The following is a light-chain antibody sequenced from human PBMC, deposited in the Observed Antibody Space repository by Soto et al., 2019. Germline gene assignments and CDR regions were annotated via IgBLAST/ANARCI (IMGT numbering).Light chain of an antibody. V-gene: IGLV1-40*01. CDR1: SCDIGAGYD. CDR2: GNS. Sequence: QSVLTQPPSVSGAPGQRVTISCTGSSCDIGAGYDVHWYQQLPGTAPKLLIYGNSNRPSGVPDRFSGSKSGTSASLAITGLQAEDEADYYCQSYDSSNVVFGGGTKVTVL. J-gene: IGLJ2*01. CDR3: QSYDSSNVV.